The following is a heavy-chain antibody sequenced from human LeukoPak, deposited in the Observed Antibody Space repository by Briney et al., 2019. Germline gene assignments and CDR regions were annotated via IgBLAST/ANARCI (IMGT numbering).Heavy chain of an antibody. D-gene: IGHD3-9*01. Sequence: SQTLSLTCAISGDSVSSNSATWNWIRQSPSRGLEWLGRTYYRSKWYSDYAVSVKSRITINPDTSKNQFSLQLNSVTPEDTAVYYCAGGLVPEGHHYYYYMDVWGKGTTVTVSS. CDR2: TYYRSKWYS. CDR1: GDSVSSNSAT. J-gene: IGHJ6*03. V-gene: IGHV6-1*01. CDR3: AGGLVPEGHHYYYYMDV.